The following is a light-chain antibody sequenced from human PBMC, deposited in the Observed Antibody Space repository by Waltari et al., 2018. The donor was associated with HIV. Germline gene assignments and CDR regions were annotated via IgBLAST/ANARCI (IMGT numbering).Light chain of an antibody. J-gene: IGLJ1*01. V-gene: IGLV1-51*01. Sequence: QSVLTLPPSVSATPGQKVTISCSGSSSNIATNYVSWYQHFPGTVPKVLIYDNHKRSSGIPDRFSGSKSGTSATLDISGLQTGDEAHYYCGTWDTSLSAWIFGTGTKVTV. CDR3: GTWDTSLSAWI. CDR1: SSNIATNY. CDR2: DNH.